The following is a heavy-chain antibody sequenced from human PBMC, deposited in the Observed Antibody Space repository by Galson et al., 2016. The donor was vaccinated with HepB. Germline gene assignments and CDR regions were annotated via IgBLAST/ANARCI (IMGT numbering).Heavy chain of an antibody. Sequence: SLRLSCAASGFTFSSYWMSWVRQAPGKGLEWVANIKHDGSEKYYVDSVKGRFTSARDNSKNTLYLQMINLRAEDTAIYSCARCLQDIPGDDAFDIWGRGTMVTVSP. D-gene: IGHD2-15*01. V-gene: IGHV3-7*03. CDR2: IKHDGSEK. CDR1: GFTFSSYW. J-gene: IGHJ3*02. CDR3: ARCLQDIPGDDAFDI.